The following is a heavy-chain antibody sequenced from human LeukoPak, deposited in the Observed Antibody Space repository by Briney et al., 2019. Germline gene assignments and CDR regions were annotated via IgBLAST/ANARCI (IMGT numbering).Heavy chain of an antibody. CDR2: ISYDGRDK. CDR1: GFTFSNYG. V-gene: IGHV3-30*04. Sequence: PGGSLRLSCAASGFTFSNYGLHWVRQAPGEGLEWVSLISYDGRDKQYTHSVKGRFTISRDNSKNTLYLQMNSLRTEDTAVYYCARDSYLSRGTGGSLDYWGQGTLLTVSS. CDR3: ARDSYLSRGTGGSLDY. D-gene: IGHD2-8*02. J-gene: IGHJ4*02.